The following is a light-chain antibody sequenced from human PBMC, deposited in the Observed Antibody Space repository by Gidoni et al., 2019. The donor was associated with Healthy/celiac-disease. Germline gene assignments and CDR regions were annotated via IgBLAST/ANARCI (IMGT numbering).Light chain of an antibody. J-gene: IGLJ2*01. Sequence: QSVLTQPPSASGTPGQRVTISSSGSSSNIGSNTVNWYQQLPGTAPKPLIYSNNKRPSGVPDRFSGSKSGTSASLAISGLQSEDEADYYCAAWDDSLNGLVFGGGTKLTVL. CDR1: SSNIGSNT. V-gene: IGLV1-44*01. CDR3: AAWDDSLNGLV. CDR2: SNN.